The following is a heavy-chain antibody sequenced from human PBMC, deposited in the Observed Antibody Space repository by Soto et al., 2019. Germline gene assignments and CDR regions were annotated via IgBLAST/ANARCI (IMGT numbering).Heavy chain of an antibody. CDR3: ARGCSGGTNCFYFDF. V-gene: IGHV3-30*03. D-gene: IGHD6-13*01. CDR1: GFTFGNFG. J-gene: IGHJ4*02. Sequence: QVQLVESGGGVVQPGRSLRLSCAASGFTFGNFGIHWVRQATGKGLEWVADISSDGSRKFYADAVKGRFTISRDNSKNTLYLQMNSLRTEDTAVYFCARGCSGGTNCFYFDFRGQGILVTVSS. CDR2: ISSDGSRK.